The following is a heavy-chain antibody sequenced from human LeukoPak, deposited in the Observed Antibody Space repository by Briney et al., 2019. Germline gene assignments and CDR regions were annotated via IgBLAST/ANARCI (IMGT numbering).Heavy chain of an antibody. CDR3: ARAAYCGGDCYAPFDY. D-gene: IGHD2-21*02. J-gene: IGHJ4*02. Sequence: SETLSLTCTVSGGSISSGGYFWSWVRQHPGNGLEWIGYVYYSGTTSYNPSLKSRLTISVDTSKNQFSLKLSSVTAADTAMFYCARAAYCGGDCYAPFDYWGQGILVTVSS. V-gene: IGHV4-31*03. CDR2: VYYSGTT. CDR1: GGSISSGGYF.